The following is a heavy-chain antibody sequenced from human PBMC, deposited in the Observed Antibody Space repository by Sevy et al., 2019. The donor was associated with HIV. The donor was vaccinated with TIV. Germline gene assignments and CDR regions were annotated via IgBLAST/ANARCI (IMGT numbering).Heavy chain of an antibody. V-gene: IGHV3-33*01. Sequence: GGSLRLSCAVSGFTLSSYGMHWVRQAPGKGLEWVAVIRYDGSNKNYADSVKGRFTISRDNSKNTLYLQMNSLRAEDTAVYYCARATGTETLDAFDVWGQGTLVTVSS. J-gene: IGHJ3*01. CDR3: ARATGTETLDAFDV. CDR1: GFTLSSYG. CDR2: IRYDGSNK. D-gene: IGHD1-1*01.